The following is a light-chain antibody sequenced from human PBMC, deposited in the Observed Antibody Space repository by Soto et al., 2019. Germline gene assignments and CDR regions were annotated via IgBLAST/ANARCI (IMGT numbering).Light chain of an antibody. CDR3: QQYGSSRDT. CDR2: GES. V-gene: IGKV3-20*01. Sequence: EIVLTQSPGTLSLSPGERATLSCRASQSVSSSYLAWYQQKPGQAPRLLIYGESSRATGIPDRFSGSGSGTDFTLTISRLEPEDFAVYYCQQYGSSRDTFGQGTKLEIK. CDR1: QSVSSSY. J-gene: IGKJ2*01.